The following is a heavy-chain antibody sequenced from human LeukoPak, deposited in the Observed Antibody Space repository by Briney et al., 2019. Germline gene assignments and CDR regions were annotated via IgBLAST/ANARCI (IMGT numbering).Heavy chain of an antibody. J-gene: IGHJ4*02. CDR3: ARAAAGSYWSPDY. CDR1: GYTFTTSY. D-gene: IGHD6-13*01. CDR2: ISAYNGNT. Sequence: ASVKVSCKASGYTFTTSYIHWVRQAPGQGLEWMGWISAYNGNTNYAQKLQGRVTMTTDTSTSTAYMELRSLRSDDTAVYYCARAAAGSYWSPDYWGQGTLVTVSS. V-gene: IGHV1-18*04.